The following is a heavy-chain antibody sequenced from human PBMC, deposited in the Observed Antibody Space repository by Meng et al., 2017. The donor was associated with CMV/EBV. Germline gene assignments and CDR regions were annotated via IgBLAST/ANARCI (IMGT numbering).Heavy chain of an antibody. Sequence: HIAVKASVPTLVKPTQTLTLTCTFVGFSLSTSGVGVGWIRQPPGKALEWLALIYWDDDKRYSPSLKSRLTITKDTSKNQVVLTMTNMDPVDTATYYCARIAAAGRFDYWGQGTLVTVSS. CDR3: ARIAAAGRFDY. CDR1: GFSLSTSGVG. D-gene: IGHD6-13*01. V-gene: IGHV2-5*02. CDR2: IYWDDDK. J-gene: IGHJ4*02.